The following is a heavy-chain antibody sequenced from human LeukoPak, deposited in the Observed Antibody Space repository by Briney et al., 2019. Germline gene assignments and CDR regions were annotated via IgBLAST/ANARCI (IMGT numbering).Heavy chain of an antibody. V-gene: IGHV3-23*01. Sequence: GGSLRLSCATSGITFSSNAVSWGRQAPRKGLWGGSSIGGSGGRTYSADSVKGRFTISRDNSKKTLYLQMKSLRAEDTPVYYCAKVETAAAATLRGFDYWGPGTLVTVSS. CDR1: GITFSSNA. D-gene: IGHD6-13*01. J-gene: IGHJ4*02. CDR3: AKVETAAAATLRGFDY. CDR2: IGGSGGRT.